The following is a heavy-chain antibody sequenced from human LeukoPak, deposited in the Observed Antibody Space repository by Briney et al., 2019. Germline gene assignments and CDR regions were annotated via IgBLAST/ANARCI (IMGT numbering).Heavy chain of an antibody. V-gene: IGHV3-23*01. D-gene: IGHD5-12*01. CDR3: AKSRVGYDY. CDR2: ISGSGGDT. J-gene: IGHJ4*02. CDR1: GFTFSSYA. Sequence: GGSLRLSCAASGFTFSSYAMSWVRQAPGKGLEWVSVISGSGGDTDYADSVKGRFTISRDNSKNTLFLQMNSLRAEGTAIYYCAKSRVGYDYWGQGTLVTVSS.